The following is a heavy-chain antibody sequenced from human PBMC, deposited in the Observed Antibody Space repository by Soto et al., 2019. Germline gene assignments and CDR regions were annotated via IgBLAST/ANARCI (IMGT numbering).Heavy chain of an antibody. CDR1: GFTFSSYA. CDR2: ISGSGGST. CDR3: AKGSRRSRVLDY. Sequence: EVQLLESGGGLVQPGGSLRLSCAASGFTFSSYAMSWVRQAPGKGLEWVSAISGSGGSTYYADSVKGRFTISRGNSKNTLYLQMTSLRAEDTAVYYCAKGSRRSRVLDYWGQGTLVTVSS. D-gene: IGHD1-26*01. V-gene: IGHV3-23*01. J-gene: IGHJ4*02.